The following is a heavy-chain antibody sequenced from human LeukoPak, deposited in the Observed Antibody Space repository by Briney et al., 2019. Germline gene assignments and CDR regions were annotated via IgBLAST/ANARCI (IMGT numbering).Heavy chain of an antibody. J-gene: IGHJ4*02. CDR1: GSSFTSYW. CDR2: IYPGDSDT. Sequence: GESLQISCQGSGSSFTSYWIGWVRQMPGKGLEWMGIIYPGDSDTGYSPSFQGQVTISADKSISTAYLQWSSLKASDTAMYYCARHRYTEHEELGYWGQGTLVTVSS. D-gene: IGHD3-10*01. CDR3: ARHRYTEHEELGY. V-gene: IGHV5-51*01.